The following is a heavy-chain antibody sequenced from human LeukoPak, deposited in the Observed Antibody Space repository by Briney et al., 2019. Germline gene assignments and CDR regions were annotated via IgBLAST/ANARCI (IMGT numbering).Heavy chain of an antibody. D-gene: IGHD3-22*01. CDR3: ARDRYYYDSSGDAFDI. CDR2: IYHSGTT. CDR1: GNSISSHYY. Sequence: SETLSLTCSVSGNSISSHYYWGWIRQPPGKGLEWIGNIYHSGTTYYSPSLKSLVTMSVDTSQNQFSLKLSSVTAADTAVYYCARDRYYYDSSGDAFDIWGQGTMVTVSS. V-gene: IGHV4-38-2*02. J-gene: IGHJ3*02.